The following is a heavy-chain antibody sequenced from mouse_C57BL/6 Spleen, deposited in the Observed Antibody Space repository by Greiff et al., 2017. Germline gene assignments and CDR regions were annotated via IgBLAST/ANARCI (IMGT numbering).Heavy chain of an antibody. Sequence: EVKLVESGGGLVKPGGSLKLSCAASGFTFSSYALSWVRQTPEKRLEWVATISDGGSYTYYPDNVKGRFTISRDNAKNILYLQMSHLKSEDTAMYYCTITTVVGRYFDVWGTGTTVTVSS. CDR3: TITTVVGRYFDV. CDR1: GFTFSSYA. D-gene: IGHD1-1*01. CDR2: ISDGGSYT. V-gene: IGHV5-4*03. J-gene: IGHJ1*03.